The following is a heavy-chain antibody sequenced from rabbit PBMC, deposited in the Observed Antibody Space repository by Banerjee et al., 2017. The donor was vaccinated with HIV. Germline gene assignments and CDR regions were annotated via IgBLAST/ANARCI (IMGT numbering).Heavy chain of an antibody. CDR2: IYAGSGSA. CDR3: ARSNTYYGMDL. J-gene: IGHJ6*01. Sequence: QLEESGGDLVKPEGSLTLTCTASGFSLSSYHMSWVRQAPGKGLEWIGIIYAGSGSAYYASWVNGRFTISRENTQNTLYLQLNSLTAADTATYFCARSNTYYGMDLWGPGTLVTVS. CDR1: GFSLSSYH. V-gene: IGHV1S7*01.